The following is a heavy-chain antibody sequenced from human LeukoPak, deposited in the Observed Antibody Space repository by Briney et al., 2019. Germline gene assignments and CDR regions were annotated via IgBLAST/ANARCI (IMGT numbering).Heavy chain of an antibody. D-gene: IGHD3-10*01. Sequence: ASVTVSCKASGYTFTVYHMHWVRQAPGQGLEWMGWINPNTGDTNYAQKFQGRVTMTRDTSIDTAYMELSRLKTDDTAVYYCARNTNYFGSGNSFHYWGQGTLVTVSS. CDR2: INPNTGDT. CDR3: ARNTNYFGSGNSFHY. J-gene: IGHJ4*02. CDR1: GYTFTVYH. V-gene: IGHV1-2*02.